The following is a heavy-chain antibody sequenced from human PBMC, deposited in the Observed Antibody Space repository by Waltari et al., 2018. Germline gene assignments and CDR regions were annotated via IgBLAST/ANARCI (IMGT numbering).Heavy chain of an antibody. V-gene: IGHV4-34*01. CDR3: AGGRRWLQLHY. D-gene: IGHD5-12*01. Sequence: QVQLHQWGAGMVKPSETLSLTCAVSGGSFSSYFWIWIRQPPGEGLEWIGEISHSGGSTYNPSLKSRVTIELDTSKNHVSLRLTSVNAADTALYFCAGGRRWLQLHYWGQGTLVTVSS. CDR2: ISHSGGS. CDR1: GGSFSSYF. J-gene: IGHJ4*02.